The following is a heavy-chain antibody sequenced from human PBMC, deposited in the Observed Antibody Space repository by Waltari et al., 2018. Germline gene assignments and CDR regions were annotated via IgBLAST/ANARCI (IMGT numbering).Heavy chain of an antibody. J-gene: IGHJ4*02. D-gene: IGHD2-21*02. V-gene: IGHV3-74*01. CDR1: GFILSSYW. CDR3: VRRHDSGGFYGL. Sequence: EVQLVESGGCLVQPGGSLRLSVAPSGFILSSYWMHWVRQAPGKGLVWVSRISDDGGSTNYADSVKGRFTISRDNTKNTLYLQMNSLNDEDTALYYCVRRHDSGGFYGLWGQGTLVTVSS. CDR2: ISDDGGST.